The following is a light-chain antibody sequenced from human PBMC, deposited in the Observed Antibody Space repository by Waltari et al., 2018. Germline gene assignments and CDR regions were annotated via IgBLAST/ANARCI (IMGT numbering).Light chain of an antibody. CDR3: QQSYIPPFT. CDR1: QSIDRY. CDR2: ATS. J-gene: IGKJ5*01. Sequence: DIQMTQSPSSLSASVGDRVTIACRASQSIDRYLNWYHPKPGKAPKLLIYATSSLQSGVPSRFSGSGSGTHFTLTITSLQPEDFATYYCQQSYIPPFTFGQGTRLEIE. V-gene: IGKV1-39*01.